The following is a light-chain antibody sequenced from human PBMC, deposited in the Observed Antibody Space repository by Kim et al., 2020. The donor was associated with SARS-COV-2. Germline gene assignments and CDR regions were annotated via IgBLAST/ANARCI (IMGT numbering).Light chain of an antibody. CDR2: GAS. J-gene: IGKJ1*01. V-gene: IGKV3-15*01. CDR3: QQYDDWPPWT. Sequence: SPGERATLSCRASQSVGSNVAWYQQKPGQAPRLLIYGASTRATDIPARFSGSGSGTEFTLTISSLQSEDLPDYFCQQYDDWPPWTFGQGTKVDIK. CDR1: QSVGSN.